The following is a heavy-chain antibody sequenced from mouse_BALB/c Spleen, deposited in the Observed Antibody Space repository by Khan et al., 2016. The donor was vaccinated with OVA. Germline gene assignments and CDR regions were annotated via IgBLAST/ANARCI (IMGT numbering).Heavy chain of an antibody. J-gene: IGHJ2*01. D-gene: IGHD2-14*01. CDR2: ISYSDST. CDR3: ARWNSRYDGDVDY. Sequence: EVQLQEPGPSLVKPSQTLSLTCSVTGDSITSGYWNWIRRFPGNKLEYMGYISYSDSTFYNPSLNSRISITRDTSKNQYYLQLNSVTTEDTATYYCARWNSRYDGDVDYWGQGTTLTVSS. V-gene: IGHV3-8*02. CDR1: GDSITSGY.